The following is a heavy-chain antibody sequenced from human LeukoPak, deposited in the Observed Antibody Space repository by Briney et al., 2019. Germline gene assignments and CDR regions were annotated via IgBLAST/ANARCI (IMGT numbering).Heavy chain of an antibody. D-gene: IGHD6-6*01. J-gene: IGHJ4*02. CDR3: TTGRIAARLFDD. V-gene: IGHV3-15*01. Sequence: GGSLRLSCAASGFTFSNAWMSWVRQAPGKGLEWVGRIKSKTDGGTTDYAAPVKGRFTISRDDSKTTLYLQMNSLKTEDTAVYYCTTGRIAARLFDDWGQGTLVTVSS. CDR1: GFTFSNAW. CDR2: IKSKTDGGTT.